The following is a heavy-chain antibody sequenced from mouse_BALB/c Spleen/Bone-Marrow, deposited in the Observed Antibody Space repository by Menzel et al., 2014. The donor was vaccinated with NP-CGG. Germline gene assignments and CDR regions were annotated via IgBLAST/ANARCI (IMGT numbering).Heavy chain of an antibody. V-gene: IGHV1-4*02. CDR3: AREARTGAWFTY. Sequence: LVESGAELARPGAPVKMSCKASGYTFTSYTIQWVKQRPGQGLEWIGYINPSSGYTDYNQKFKDKTTLTADKSSNTAYMQLTSLTSEDSAVYSCAREARTGAWFTYWGQGTLVTVSA. J-gene: IGHJ3*01. D-gene: IGHD4-1*01. CDR1: GYTFTSYT. CDR2: INPSSGYT.